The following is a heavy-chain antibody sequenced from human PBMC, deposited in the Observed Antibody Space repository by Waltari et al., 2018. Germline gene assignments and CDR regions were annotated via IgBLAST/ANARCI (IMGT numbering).Heavy chain of an antibody. CDR2: IDSSGST. CDR1: GGSISSYY. V-gene: IGHV4-59*01. Sequence: QVQLQESGPGLVKPSETLFLTCTVSGGSISSYYWSWIRQPPGKGLGWIGYIDSSGSTNSNPSLKSRVTRSVDTSKNQFSLKLSSVTAADTAVYYCARDRSYMDVWGKGTTVTVSS. CDR3: ARDRSYMDV. J-gene: IGHJ6*03.